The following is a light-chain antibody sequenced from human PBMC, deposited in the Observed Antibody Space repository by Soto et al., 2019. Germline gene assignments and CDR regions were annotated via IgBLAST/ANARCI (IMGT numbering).Light chain of an antibody. CDR2: AAS. V-gene: IGKV1-39*01. CDR3: QQSFSSPFT. CDR1: QSIRSH. Sequence: DIQMTQSPSSLSASVGDRVSITCRASQSIRSHLNWYQHKPGKAPKVLIYAASSLQGGVPSRISGSGSGTDFTLTIKSLQPEDFATYYCQQSFSSPFTFGPGTKVDVK. J-gene: IGKJ3*01.